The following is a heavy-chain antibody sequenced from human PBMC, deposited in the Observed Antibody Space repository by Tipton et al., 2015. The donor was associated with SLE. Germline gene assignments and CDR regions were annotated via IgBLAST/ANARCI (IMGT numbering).Heavy chain of an antibody. CDR2: IYHSGST. V-gene: IGHV4-38-2*02. D-gene: IGHD2-15*01. CDR1: GDSISSGYY. CDR3: ARLVAGFDY. Sequence: GLVKSSETLSLTCTVSGDSISSGYYWGWIRQPPGKGLEWIGNIYHSGSTYYSLSLKSRVSISVDTSKNQFSLKLSSVTAADTALYYCARLVAGFDYWGQGTLVTVSS. J-gene: IGHJ4*02.